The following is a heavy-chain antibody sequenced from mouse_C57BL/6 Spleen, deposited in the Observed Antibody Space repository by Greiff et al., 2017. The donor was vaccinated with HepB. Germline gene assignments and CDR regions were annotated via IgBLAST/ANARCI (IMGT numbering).Heavy chain of an antibody. CDR3: ARRGYYGSSPYWYFDV. J-gene: IGHJ1*03. Sequence: VQLQQPGAELVRPGSSVKLSCKASGYTLTSYWMHWVKQRPIQGLEWIGNIDPSDSETHYNQKFKDKATLTVDKSSSTAYMQLSSLTSEDSAVYYCARRGYYGSSPYWYFDVWGTGTTVTVSS. CDR1: GYTLTSYW. V-gene: IGHV1-52*01. CDR2: IDPSDSET. D-gene: IGHD1-1*01.